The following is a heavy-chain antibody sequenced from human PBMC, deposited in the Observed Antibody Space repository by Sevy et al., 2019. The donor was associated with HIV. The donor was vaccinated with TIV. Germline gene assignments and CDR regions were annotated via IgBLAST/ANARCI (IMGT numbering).Heavy chain of an antibody. CDR2: IKQDGSEK. CDR1: GFTFSSYW. V-gene: IGHV3-7*01. D-gene: IGHD1-26*01. Sequence: GGSLRLSCAASGFTFSSYWMSWVRQAPGKGLEWVANIKQDGSEKYYVDSVKGRFTISRDNAKNSLYLQMNSLRAEDTAVYYCAREIELLQHPALFDPWGQGTLVTVSS. J-gene: IGHJ5*02. CDR3: AREIELLQHPALFDP.